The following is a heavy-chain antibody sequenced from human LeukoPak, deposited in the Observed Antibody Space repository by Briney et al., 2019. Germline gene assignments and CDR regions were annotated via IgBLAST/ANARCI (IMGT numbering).Heavy chain of an antibody. D-gene: IGHD5-18*01. J-gene: IGHJ4*02. CDR3: ARSERGYSYGWYDY. V-gene: IGHV4-59*01. CDR2: IHYSGST. Sequence: PSETLSLTCTVSGGSINSYYWSWIRQPPGKGLEWIGYIHYSGSTNSKPSLKSRVTISLDTSKNQFSLKLNSVTAADTAVYYCARSERGYSYGWYDYWGQGTLVTVSS. CDR1: GGSINSYY.